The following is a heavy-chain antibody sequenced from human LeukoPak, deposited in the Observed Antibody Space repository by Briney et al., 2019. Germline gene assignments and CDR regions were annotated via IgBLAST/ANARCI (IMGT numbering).Heavy chain of an antibody. CDR2: IDGPGRGT. J-gene: IGHJ3*02. CDR1: GFSLSNHW. CDR3: VRDLFPDAFDI. Sequence: GGSLRLSCAASGFSLSNHWVTWVRQAPGKGLEWVARIDGPGRGTVYADSVKGRFTFSRDNAKNTLSLQMNSLRHDDTAMYYCVRDLFPDAFDIWGQGTRVTVSS. V-gene: IGHV3-74*01. D-gene: IGHD2-21*01.